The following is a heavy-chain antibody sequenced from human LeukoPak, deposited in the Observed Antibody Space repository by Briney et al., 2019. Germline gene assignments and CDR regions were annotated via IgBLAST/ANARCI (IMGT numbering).Heavy chain of an antibody. V-gene: IGHV3-23*01. CDR2: ISGSGGST. Sequence: GGSLRLSCAASGFTFSSYAMSWVRQAPGKGLEWVSAISGSGGSTYYADSVKGRFTTSRDNSKNTLYLQMNSLRAEDTAVYYCAKASGVVVVAAYDAFDIWGQGTMVTVSS. CDR3: AKASGVVVVAAYDAFDI. D-gene: IGHD2-15*01. J-gene: IGHJ3*02. CDR1: GFTFSSYA.